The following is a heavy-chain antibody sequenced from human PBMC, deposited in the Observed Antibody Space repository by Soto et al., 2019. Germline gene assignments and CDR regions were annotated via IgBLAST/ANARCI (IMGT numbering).Heavy chain of an antibody. V-gene: IGHV1-3*01. CDR2: INAGNGNT. D-gene: IGHD6-13*01. Sequence: ASMKVSRKASGYPLTSYAMHWVGQAPGQRLEWMGWINAGNGNTKYSQKFQGRVTITRDTSASTAYMELSSLRSEDTAVYYCARDHPAGIAAASNWFDPWGQGTLVTVSS. CDR3: ARDHPAGIAAASNWFDP. J-gene: IGHJ5*02. CDR1: GYPLTSYA.